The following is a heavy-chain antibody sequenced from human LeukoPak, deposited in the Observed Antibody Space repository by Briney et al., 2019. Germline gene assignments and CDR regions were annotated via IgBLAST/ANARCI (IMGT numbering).Heavy chain of an antibody. Sequence: GGSLRLSCAASGFTFSSYAMSWVRQAPGKGLEWVSAISGSDGSTYYADSVKGRFTISRDNSKNTLYLQMNSLRAEDTAVYYCAKDPRVVPAATFDYWGQGTLVTVSS. J-gene: IGHJ4*02. CDR3: AKDPRVVPAATFDY. CDR2: ISGSDGST. D-gene: IGHD2-2*01. CDR1: GFTFSSYA. V-gene: IGHV3-23*01.